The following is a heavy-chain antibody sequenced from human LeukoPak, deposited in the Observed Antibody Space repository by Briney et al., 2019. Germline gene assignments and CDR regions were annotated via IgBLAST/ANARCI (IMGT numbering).Heavy chain of an antibody. J-gene: IGHJ4*02. CDR2: ISSTSEYI. CDR3: AGSRGKRITMFRVFDH. V-gene: IGHV3-21*01. Sequence: GGSLRLSCVVSGLTFSSASMAWVRQAPGKGLEWVSSISSTSEYIFQKDSLKGRFTISRDNAKNSVFLQMNSLRAEDTAVYYCAGSRGKRITMFRVFDHWGQGTLVTVSS. D-gene: IGHD3-10*01. CDR1: GLTFSSAS.